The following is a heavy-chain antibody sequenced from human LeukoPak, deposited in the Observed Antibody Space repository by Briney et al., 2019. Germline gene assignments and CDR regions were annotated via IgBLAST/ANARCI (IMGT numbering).Heavy chain of an antibody. CDR3: ARAYDPSSYYDFWSGYLDYYYYYYGMDV. J-gene: IGHJ6*02. V-gene: IGHV4-31*03. CDR1: GGSISSGGYY. CDR2: IYYSGST. Sequence: PSETLSLTCTVSGGSISSGGYYWSWIRQHPGKGLEWIGYIYYSGSTYYNPSLKSRVTISVDTSKNQFSLKLSSVTAADTAVYYCARAYDPSSYYDFWSGYLDYYYYYYGMDVWGQGTTVTVSS. D-gene: IGHD3-3*01.